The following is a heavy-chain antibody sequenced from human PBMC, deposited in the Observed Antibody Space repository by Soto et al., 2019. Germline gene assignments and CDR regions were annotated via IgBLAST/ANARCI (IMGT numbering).Heavy chain of an antibody. D-gene: IGHD6-13*01. V-gene: IGHV4-30-4*01. CDR1: GGSISTDDHY. CDR3: ASLRSRWNIDY. J-gene: IGHJ4*02. Sequence: QVQLQESGPGLVKPSQTLSLTCTVSGGSISTDDHYWSWIRQPPGKGLEWIGYIYYTGSTHYNPSLKTRLFTSLDTSKNPFSLPLTSVTAADTAVYYCASLRSRWNIDYWGQGTLVTVSS. CDR2: IYYTGST.